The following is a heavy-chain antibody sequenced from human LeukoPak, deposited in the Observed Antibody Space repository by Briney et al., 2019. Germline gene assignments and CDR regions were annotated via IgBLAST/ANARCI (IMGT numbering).Heavy chain of an antibody. J-gene: IGHJ5*02. CDR1: GGSISSSSYY. V-gene: IGHV4-39*01. D-gene: IGHD6-6*01. CDR3: ARRFSKGIAARPYWFDP. CDR2: IYYSGST. Sequence: PSETLSLTCTVSGGSISSSSYYWGWIRQPPGKGLEWIGSIYYSGSTYYNPSLKSRVTISVDTSKNQFSLKLSSVTAADTAVYYCARRFSKGIAARPYWFDPWGQGTLVTVSS.